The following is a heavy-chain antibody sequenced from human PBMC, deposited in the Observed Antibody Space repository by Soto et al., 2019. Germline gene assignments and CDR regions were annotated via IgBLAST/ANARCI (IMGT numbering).Heavy chain of an antibody. CDR2: TLSNAAK. J-gene: IGHJ4*02. CDR3: AAAQQDYDDSWVTYRYSGFEY. CDR1: GFSLRNARMG. V-gene: IGHV2-26*01. Sequence: QGTVKEAGPALVKPTETLTLTCTVSGFSLRNARMGVSWIRQPPGKALESLAQTLSNAAKSYTTSLKSRHTISKDTSNSQVVLTMNDMDTVDPATYYCAAAQQDYDDSWVTYRYSGFEYWGQGALGTVSA. D-gene: IGHD3-16*02.